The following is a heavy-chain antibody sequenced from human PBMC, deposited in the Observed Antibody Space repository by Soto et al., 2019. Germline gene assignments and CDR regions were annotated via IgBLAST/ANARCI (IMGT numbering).Heavy chain of an antibody. CDR2: INAGNGNT. CDR1: GYTFTSYA. Sequence: QVQLVQSGAEEKKPGASVKVSCKASGYTFTSYAMHWVRQAPGQRLEWMGWINAGNGNTKYSQKFQGRVTITRDTSASTAYMELSSLRSEDTAVYYCARVSSSGYYRWFDPWGQGTLVTVSS. J-gene: IGHJ5*02. D-gene: IGHD3-22*01. V-gene: IGHV1-3*05. CDR3: ARVSSSGYYRWFDP.